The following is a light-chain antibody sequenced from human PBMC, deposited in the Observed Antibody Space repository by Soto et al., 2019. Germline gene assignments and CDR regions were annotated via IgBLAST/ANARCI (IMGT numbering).Light chain of an antibody. CDR2: EVT. CDR3: SSYTNINTRACV. Sequence: THPASVSWSPGRSITIACTGTSGDIGSYNRVSWYQQHPGKAPKLIIYEVTDRPSGVSNRFSGSKSGNTASLTISGLQAEDQAEYYCSSYTNINTRACVFGTGTKVT. CDR1: SGDIGSYNR. J-gene: IGLJ1*01. V-gene: IGLV2-14*01.